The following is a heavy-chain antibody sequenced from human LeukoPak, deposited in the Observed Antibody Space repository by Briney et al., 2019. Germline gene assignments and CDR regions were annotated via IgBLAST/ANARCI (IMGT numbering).Heavy chain of an antibody. CDR2: ISSSSSYI. D-gene: IGHD3-10*01. CDR3: AGQIQFSGGSGSYYNFPFDY. CDR1: GFTFSSYS. J-gene: IGHJ4*02. V-gene: IGHV3-21*01. Sequence: GGSLRLSCAASGFTFSSYSMNWVRQAPGKGLEWVSSISSSSSYIYYADSVKGRFTISRDNAKNSLYLQMNSLRAEDTAVYYCAGQIQFSGGSGSYYNFPFDYWGQGTLVTVSS.